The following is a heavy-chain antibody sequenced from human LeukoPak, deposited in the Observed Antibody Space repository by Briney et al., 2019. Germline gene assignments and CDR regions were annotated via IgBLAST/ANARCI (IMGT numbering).Heavy chain of an antibody. Sequence: GASLKVSCKASGYTFSSYGISWVRQMPGKGLEWMGTIDPSDSYTNYSPSFQGQVTISADKSISTAYLQWSSLKASDTAMYYCAAYYDSSGYYHKGFDYWGQGTLVTVSS. CDR2: IDPSDSYT. D-gene: IGHD3-22*01. J-gene: IGHJ4*02. V-gene: IGHV5-10-1*04. CDR1: GYTFSSYG. CDR3: AAYYDSSGYYHKGFDY.